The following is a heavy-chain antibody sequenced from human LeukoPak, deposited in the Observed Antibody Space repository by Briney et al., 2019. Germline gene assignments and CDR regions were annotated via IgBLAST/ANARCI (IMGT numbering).Heavy chain of an antibody. Sequence: GGSLRLSCAASGITASSYAMTWVRQAPGKGLEWVSSISGSGDRTMYADSVKGRFTISRDNFKNTLSLQTNSLRAEDTAVYHCAKDPNGDYIGAFDMWGQGTMVTVSS. V-gene: IGHV3-23*01. CDR1: GITASSYA. CDR2: ISGSGDRT. CDR3: AKDPNGDYIGAFDM. D-gene: IGHD4-17*01. J-gene: IGHJ3*02.